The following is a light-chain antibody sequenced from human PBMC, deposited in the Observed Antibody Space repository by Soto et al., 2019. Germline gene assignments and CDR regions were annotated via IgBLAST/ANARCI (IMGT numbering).Light chain of an antibody. CDR3: QQYNNYWT. V-gene: IGKV1-6*01. CDR2: DAS. J-gene: IGKJ1*01. Sequence: AIQMTQSPSSLSASVGDRVTITCRASQGIGDELGWYQQKPGKAPKLLIYDASSLESGVPSRFSGSGSGTEFTLTISSLQPDDFATYYCQQYNNYWTFGQGTKVDIK. CDR1: QGIGDE.